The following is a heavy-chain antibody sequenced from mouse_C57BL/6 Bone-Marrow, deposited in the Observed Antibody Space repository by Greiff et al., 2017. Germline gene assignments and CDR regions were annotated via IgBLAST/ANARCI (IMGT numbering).Heavy chain of an antibody. CDR1: GFTFTDYY. CDR2: IRNKANGYTT. J-gene: IGHJ2*01. CDR3: TSYKGPYYGNSYDYFDY. Sequence: EVKLMESGGGLVQPGGSLSLSCAASGFTFTDYYMSWVRQPPGQALEWLGFIRNKANGYTTEYSASVKGRLTISTDNSQSILYLQMNALRAEDSATYYCTSYKGPYYGNSYDYFDYWGQGTTLTVSS. V-gene: IGHV7-3*01. D-gene: IGHD1-1*01.